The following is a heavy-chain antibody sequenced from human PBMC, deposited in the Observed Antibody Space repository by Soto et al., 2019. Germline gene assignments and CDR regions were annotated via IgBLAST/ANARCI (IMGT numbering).Heavy chain of an antibody. Sequence: QPGGSLRLSCAASGFTFSSYAMSWVRQAPGKGLEWVSAISGSGGSTYYADSVKGRFTISRNNSKNTLYLQMNSLSAEDTAVYYCANVVRYFDWLLPTCFDYWGQGSLVNVSS. CDR3: ANVVRYFDWLLPTCFDY. CDR1: GFTFSSYA. J-gene: IGHJ4*02. D-gene: IGHD3-9*01. CDR2: ISGSGGST. V-gene: IGHV3-23*01.